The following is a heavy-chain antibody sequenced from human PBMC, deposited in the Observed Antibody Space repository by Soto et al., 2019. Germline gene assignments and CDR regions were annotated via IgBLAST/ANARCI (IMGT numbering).Heavy chain of an antibody. V-gene: IGHV4-34*01. J-gene: IGHJ4*02. Sequence: QVQLQQWGAGLLKPSETLSLTCAVYGGSFSGYYWSWIRQPPGKGLEWIGEINHSGSTNYNPSLKSRATISVDTSKNQFSLKLSSVTAADTAVYYCARGEDTRRGYYWGQGTLVTVSS. D-gene: IGHD3-16*01. CDR2: INHSGST. CDR3: ARGEDTRRGYY. CDR1: GGSFSGYY.